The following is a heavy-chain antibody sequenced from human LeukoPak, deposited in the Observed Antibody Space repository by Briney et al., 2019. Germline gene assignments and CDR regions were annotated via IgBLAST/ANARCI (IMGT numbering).Heavy chain of an antibody. V-gene: IGHV4-59*01. D-gene: IGHD6-13*01. Sequence: SETLSLTCTVSGGTISTYYWTWIRQPPGKGLEWIAYICYSGSTKYNPSLMSRGSISVDTSKSQFSLKLTSLTAADTAVYYSARGRRASSRHDAIDIWGQGTMVTVSS. J-gene: IGHJ3*02. CDR1: GGTISTYY. CDR2: ICYSGST. CDR3: ARGRRASSRHDAIDI.